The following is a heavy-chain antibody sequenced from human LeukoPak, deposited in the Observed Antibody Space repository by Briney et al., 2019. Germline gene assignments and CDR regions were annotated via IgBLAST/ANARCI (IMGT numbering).Heavy chain of an antibody. D-gene: IGHD6-19*01. CDR1: GGSISSYY. Sequence: SETLSLTCTVSGGSISSYYWSWIRQPAGKGLEWIGRIYTSGSTNYNPSLKSRVTMSVDTSKNQFSLKLSSVTAADTAVYYCAGRHRAYSSGWYPRDAFDIWGQGTMVTVSS. J-gene: IGHJ3*02. V-gene: IGHV4-4*07. CDR3: AGRHRAYSSGWYPRDAFDI. CDR2: IYTSGST.